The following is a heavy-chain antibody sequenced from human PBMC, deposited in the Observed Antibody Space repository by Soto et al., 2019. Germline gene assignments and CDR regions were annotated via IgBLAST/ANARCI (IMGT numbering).Heavy chain of an antibody. CDR3: ARALQVAKGGFDP. CDR2: IYTAGGT. J-gene: IGHJ5*02. V-gene: IGHV3-53*01. D-gene: IGHD1-1*01. Sequence: VGSLRLSCAASGFTVSNTYMTWVRQPPGKGLECVSVIYTAGGTNYADSVKGRFIISRDNSKNTLYLQVNSLRAEDTAVYYCARALQVAKGGFDPWGQGTLVTVSS. CDR1: GFTVSNTY.